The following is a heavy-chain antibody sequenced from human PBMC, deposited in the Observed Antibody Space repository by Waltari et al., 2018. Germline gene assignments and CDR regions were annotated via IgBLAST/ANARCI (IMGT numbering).Heavy chain of an antibody. D-gene: IGHD6-19*01. J-gene: IGHJ4*02. CDR1: GYTFTGYY. Sequence: QVQLVQSGAEVKKPGASVKVSCKASGYTFTGYYMHWVRQAPGQGLEWMGWINPNSGGTNYAQKCQGWGTMTRDTSISTAYMELSRLRSDDTAVYYCARDHSSGWYAFFYWGQGTLVTVSS. CDR2: INPNSGGT. V-gene: IGHV1-2*04. CDR3: ARDHSSGWYAFFY.